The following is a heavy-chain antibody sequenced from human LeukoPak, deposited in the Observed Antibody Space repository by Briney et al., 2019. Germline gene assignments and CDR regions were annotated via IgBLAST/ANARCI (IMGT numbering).Heavy chain of an antibody. CDR1: GFTFSNYW. V-gene: IGHV3-7*01. J-gene: IGHJ1*01. CDR3: ATYSSLNRREFQY. CDR2: IKTDGSEK. D-gene: IGHD3-22*01. Sequence: GGSLRLSCEGSGFTFSNYWMGWVCQAPGKGLQWVANIKTDGSEKYYVDSVKGRFTISRDNAKNSLYLQMNSLRAEDTAVYYCATYSSLNRREFQYWGQGTLLTVSS.